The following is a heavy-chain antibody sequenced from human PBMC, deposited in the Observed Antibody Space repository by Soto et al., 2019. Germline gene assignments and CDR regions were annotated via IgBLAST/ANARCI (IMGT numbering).Heavy chain of an antibody. J-gene: IGHJ3*02. V-gene: IGHV3-23*01. CDR3: ARYHGLGIWPDAFDS. D-gene: IGHD7-27*01. Sequence: GSLRLSCAASGFTFSSYAMSWVRQAPGKGLEWVSAISGSGGSTYYPDSVKGRFTISRDNSKNTRYLQMNSLRAEATAVYYCARYHGLGIWPDAFDSGGQGTMVTVS. CDR1: GFTFSSYA. CDR2: ISGSGGST.